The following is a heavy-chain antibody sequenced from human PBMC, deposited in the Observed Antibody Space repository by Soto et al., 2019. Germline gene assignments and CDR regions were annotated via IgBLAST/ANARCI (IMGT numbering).Heavy chain of an antibody. CDR2: IIPIFGNT. CDR3: ARERSGHTDY. J-gene: IGHJ4*02. V-gene: IGHV1-8*02. Sequence: GASVKVSCKASGGTFSSYAISWVRQAPGQGLEWMGGIIPIFGNTGYAQKFQGRVTMTRNTSISTAYMELSILRSEDTAVYYCARERSGHTDYWGQGTLVTVSS. D-gene: IGHD3-3*01. CDR1: GGTFSSYA.